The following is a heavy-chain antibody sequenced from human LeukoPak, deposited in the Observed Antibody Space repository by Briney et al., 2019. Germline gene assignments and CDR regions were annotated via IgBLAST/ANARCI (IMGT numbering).Heavy chain of an antibody. CDR2: IYYSGST. J-gene: IGHJ4*02. V-gene: IGHV4-39*01. Sequence: SETLSLTCTVSGGSISSSSYHWGWIRQPPGKGLEWIGNIYYSGSTFYNPSLKSRVTISVDTSKNQFSLKLSSVTAADTAVYYCARQATGYYDSSGYHDYWGQGTLVTVSS. D-gene: IGHD3-22*01. CDR1: GGSISSSSYH. CDR3: ARQATGYYDSSGYHDY.